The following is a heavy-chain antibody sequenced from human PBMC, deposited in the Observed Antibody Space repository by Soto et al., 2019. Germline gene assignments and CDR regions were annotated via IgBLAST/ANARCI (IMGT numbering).Heavy chain of an antibody. CDR2: IYTSGST. Sequence: SETLSLTCTVSGGSISSYYWSWIRQPAGKGLGWIGRIYTSGSTNYNPSLKSRVTMSVDTSKNQFSLKLSSVTAADTAVYYCERDSGGSYQFDYWGQGTLVTVSS. J-gene: IGHJ4*02. D-gene: IGHD1-26*01. V-gene: IGHV4-4*07. CDR1: GGSISSYY. CDR3: ERDSGGSYQFDY.